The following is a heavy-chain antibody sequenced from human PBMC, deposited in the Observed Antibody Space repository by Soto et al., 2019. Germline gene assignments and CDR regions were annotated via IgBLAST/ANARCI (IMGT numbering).Heavy chain of an antibody. Sequence: GGSLRLSCAASGFTFSNYGMHWVRQAPGKGLEWVAVISKDGSTKYDADSVKGRFTISRDNSKNTLYLQMNSLRAEDTAVYYCAKETHSSGYGSYFDYWGPGTLVTVYS. CDR1: GFTFSNYG. J-gene: IGHJ4*02. D-gene: IGHD3-22*01. CDR2: ISKDGSTK. CDR3: AKETHSSGYGSYFDY. V-gene: IGHV3-30*18.